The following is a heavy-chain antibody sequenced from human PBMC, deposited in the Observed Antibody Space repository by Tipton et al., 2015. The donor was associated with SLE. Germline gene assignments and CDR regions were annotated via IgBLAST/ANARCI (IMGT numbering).Heavy chain of an antibody. CDR2: LAYSGTP. V-gene: IGHV4-59*12. J-gene: IGHJ3*02. D-gene: IGHD1-26*01. CDR3: ARGEVGHDDFDI. CDR1: GGSISTYY. Sequence: TLSFTCTVSGGSISTYYWSWVRQPPGKGLEWVGALAYSGTPHYNPSLTSRVTISLDTSKSQVSLRLSSVTAADTAVYYCARGEVGHDDFDIWGQGTMVTVSS.